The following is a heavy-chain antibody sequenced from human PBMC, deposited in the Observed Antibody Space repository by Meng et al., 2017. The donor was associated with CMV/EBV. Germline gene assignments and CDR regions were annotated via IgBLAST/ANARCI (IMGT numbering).Heavy chain of an antibody. V-gene: IGHV3-21*01. Sequence: GGSLRLSCAASGFTFSSYSMNWVRQAPGKGLEWVSSISSSSSYIYYADSVKGRFTISRDNAKNSLYLQMNRLRAEDTAMYYCARDGTIVVVPAAISPLSPGWADYYYYGMDVWGQGTTVTVSS. CDR3: ARDGTIVVVPAAISPLSPGWADYYYYGMDV. CDR2: ISSSSSYI. CDR1: GFTFSSYS. J-gene: IGHJ6*02. D-gene: IGHD2-2*01.